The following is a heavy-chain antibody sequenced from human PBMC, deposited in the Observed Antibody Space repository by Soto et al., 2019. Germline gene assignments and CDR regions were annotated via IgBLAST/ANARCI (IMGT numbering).Heavy chain of an antibody. CDR2: IRSKANSYAT. Sequence: EVQLVESGGGLVQPGGSLKVSCAASGFTFSGSAMHWVRQASGNGLEWVGRIRSKANSYATAYAVSVKGRFTISRDDSRHTAYAPMNSLKTEDTAVYYCARGSYDIRSGHSKGPEYWGQGMVVTVSS. D-gene: IGHD3-3*01. V-gene: IGHV3-73*02. CDR3: ARGSYDIRSGHSKGPEY. CDR1: GFTFSGSA. J-gene: IGHJ4*02.